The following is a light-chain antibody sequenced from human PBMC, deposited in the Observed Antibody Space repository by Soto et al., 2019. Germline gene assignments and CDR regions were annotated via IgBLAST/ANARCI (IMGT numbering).Light chain of an antibody. CDR1: QSLLHSNGYNY. V-gene: IGKV2-28*01. Sequence: DIVMTQSPLSLPVTPGEPASISCRSSQSLLHSNGYNYLDWYLQKPGQSPQLLIYLGSYRASGVPDRFSGSASGTDFTLKLSRVEDEDVGVYYCMQALQTPWTFGQGTKVEIK. CDR3: MQALQTPWT. J-gene: IGKJ1*01. CDR2: LGS.